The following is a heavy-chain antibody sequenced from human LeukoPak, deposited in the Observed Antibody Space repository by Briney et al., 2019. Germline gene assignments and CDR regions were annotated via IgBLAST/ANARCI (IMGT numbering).Heavy chain of an antibody. CDR2: TSSDLNVK. D-gene: IGHD3-10*01. V-gene: IGHV3-30*03. Sequence: GGSLRLPCAASGFTFSNYGMHWVRQAPGKGLEWVAVTSSDLNVKLYADSVKGRFTISRDNSRSTLYLQMNSLRPEDTAIYYCAREGYYGSGSPPSLYFDYWGQGTLVTVSS. CDR1: GFTFSNYG. CDR3: AREGYYGSGSPPSLYFDY. J-gene: IGHJ4*02.